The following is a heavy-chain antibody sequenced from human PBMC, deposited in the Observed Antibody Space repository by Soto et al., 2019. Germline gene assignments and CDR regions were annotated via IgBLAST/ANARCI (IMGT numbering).Heavy chain of an antibody. V-gene: IGHV3-7*04. CDR3: ARDPPA. J-gene: IGHJ4*02. Sequence: GGSLRLSCVVSGFTFSGYWMSWVRQAPGKGLEWVANINQDGSEKYYVDSVKGRFTISRDNTKKSLFLQMNSLRAEDTAVYFCARDPPAWGQGTPVTVSS. CDR1: GFTFSGYW. CDR2: INQDGSEK.